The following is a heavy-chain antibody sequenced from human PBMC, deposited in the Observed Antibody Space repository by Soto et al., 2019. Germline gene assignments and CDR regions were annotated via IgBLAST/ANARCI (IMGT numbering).Heavy chain of an antibody. D-gene: IGHD3-10*01. CDR1: GFTFSSYA. CDR3: ARESGGYFDY. V-gene: IGHV3-30-3*01. Sequence: PGGSLRLSCAASGFTFSSYAMHWVRQAPGKGLEWVAVISYDGSNKYYADSVKGRFTISRDNSKNTLHLQMNSLRAEDTAVYYCARESGGYFDYWGQGTLVTVSS. CDR2: ISYDGSNK. J-gene: IGHJ4*02.